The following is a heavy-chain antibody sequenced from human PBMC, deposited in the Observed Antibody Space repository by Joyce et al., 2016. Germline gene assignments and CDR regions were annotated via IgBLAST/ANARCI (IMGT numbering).Heavy chain of an antibody. Sequence: EVQLVQSGAEVKKLGESLKISCKGSGYRFTSYWIGWVRQMPGKGLDWVGIIYPGDSDTRYSPSFKGKVTSAANKSNSAAYRQWRSLKASETAIYYCERRGRAMVDFDYWGQGTLVTVSS. V-gene: IGHV5-51*01. J-gene: IGHJ4*02. CDR2: IYPGDSDT. CDR3: ERRGRAMVDFDY. D-gene: IGHD5-18*01. CDR1: GYRFTSYW.